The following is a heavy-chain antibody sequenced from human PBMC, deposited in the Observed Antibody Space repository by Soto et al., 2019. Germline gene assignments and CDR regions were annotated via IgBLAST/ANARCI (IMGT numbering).Heavy chain of an antibody. Sequence: SETLSLTCTVSGGSMSHYHWCWIRQSPGKGLEFIGYTHDSGIINYNPSLMSRVAISLDTSKNQFSLKLSSVTAADTAVYYCARGVGLMVYAIVLRWFDPWGQGTLVTVSS. CDR1: GGSMSHYH. CDR3: ARGVGLMVYAIVLRWFDP. J-gene: IGHJ5*02. CDR2: THDSGII. V-gene: IGHV4-59*12. D-gene: IGHD2-8*01.